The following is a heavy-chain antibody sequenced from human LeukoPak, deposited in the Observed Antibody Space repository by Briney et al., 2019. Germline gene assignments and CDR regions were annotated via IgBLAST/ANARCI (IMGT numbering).Heavy chain of an antibody. V-gene: IGHV3-64D*09. Sequence: GGSLRLSCSASGFTLSSHAMHWVRQAPGKALEYVSAISYNGGSTYYANSVKDRFTISRDNSKNTLYLQMSSLRPEDTAVFYCVRRTGNYFDYWGQGTLLTVSS. CDR3: VRRTGNYFDY. CDR1: GFTLSSHA. J-gene: IGHJ4*02. CDR2: ISYNGGST. D-gene: IGHD3/OR15-3a*01.